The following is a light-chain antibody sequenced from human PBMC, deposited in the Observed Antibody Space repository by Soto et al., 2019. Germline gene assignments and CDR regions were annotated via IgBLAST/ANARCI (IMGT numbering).Light chain of an antibody. CDR3: QQRGLT. CDR2: GAS. J-gene: IGKJ4*01. CDR1: ESLSSN. Sequence: TVMTQSPATLSVSPGERATLSCRASESLSSNLAWYQQKPGQAPRLLIYGASTRATGIPARFSGSGSGTEFSLTISSLQSEDVAVYYCQQRGLTFGGGTKVEIK. V-gene: IGKV3-15*01.